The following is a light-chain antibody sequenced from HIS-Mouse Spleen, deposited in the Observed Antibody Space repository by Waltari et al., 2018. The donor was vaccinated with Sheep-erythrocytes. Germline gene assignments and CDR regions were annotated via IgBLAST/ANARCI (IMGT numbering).Light chain of an antibody. Sequence: QSALTQPRSVSGSPGQSVTISCTGTSSDVGCYNYVPWYPQHPGKAPKPMIYDVSKRPSGVPDRFSGSKSGNTASLTISGLQAEDEADYYCCSYAGSYNHVFATGTKVTVL. CDR3: CSYAGSYNHV. V-gene: IGLV2-11*01. CDR1: SSDVGCYNY. J-gene: IGLJ1*01. CDR2: DVS.